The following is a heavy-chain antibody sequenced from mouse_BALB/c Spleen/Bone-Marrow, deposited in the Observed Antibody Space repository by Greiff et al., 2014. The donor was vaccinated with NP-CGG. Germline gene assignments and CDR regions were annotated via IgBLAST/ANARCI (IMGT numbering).Heavy chain of an antibody. D-gene: IGHD2-4*01. CDR1: GYSITSGYS. CDR2: IHYSGSA. Sequence: EVQLQQSGPDLVKPSQSLSLTCTVTGYSITSGYSWHWIRQFPGNKLEWVGYIHYSGSANYNPSLKSRISITRDTSKNQFFLQLNSVTTEDTATYYCARSTMITTVDYWGQGTTLTVSS. V-gene: IGHV3-1*02. CDR3: ARSTMITTVDY. J-gene: IGHJ2*01.